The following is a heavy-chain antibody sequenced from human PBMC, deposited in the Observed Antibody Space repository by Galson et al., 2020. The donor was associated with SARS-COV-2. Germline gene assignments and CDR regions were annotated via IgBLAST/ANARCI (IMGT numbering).Heavy chain of an antibody. J-gene: IGHJ4*02. D-gene: IGHD6-19*01. CDR2: LSIDGNNE. Sequence: LSLTCAASGFTFSSHAMHWVRQAPGKGLEWVTALSIDGNNEYYADSVKGQFTVSRDNSKSTLDLQMSSLRPEDTGVYYCAREYRGWGVFDSWGQGTLVTVSS. V-gene: IGHV3-30*04. CDR3: AREYRGWGVFDS. CDR1: GFTFSSHA.